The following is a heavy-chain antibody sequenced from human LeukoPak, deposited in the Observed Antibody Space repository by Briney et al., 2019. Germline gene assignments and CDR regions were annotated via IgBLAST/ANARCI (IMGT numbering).Heavy chain of an antibody. CDR1: GGTFSSYG. CDR3: ARYYDSSGYYSDYYYYYGMDV. CDR2: IIPILGIA. V-gene: IGHV1-69*04. D-gene: IGHD3-22*01. J-gene: IGHJ6*02. Sequence: SVKVSCKASGGTFSSYGISWVRQAPGQGLEWMGRIIPILGIANYAQKFQGRVTITADKSTSTAYMELSSLRSEDTAVYYCARYYDSSGYYSDYYYYYGMDVWGQGTTVTVSS.